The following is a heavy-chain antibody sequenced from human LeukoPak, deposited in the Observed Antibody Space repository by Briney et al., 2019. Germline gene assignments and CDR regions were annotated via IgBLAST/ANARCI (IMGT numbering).Heavy chain of an antibody. J-gene: IGHJ5*02. D-gene: IGHD3-3*01. CDR1: GFTFSSYW. CDR2: IKQDGSET. CDR3: ARDSNYDFWSGYYDPDNWFDP. V-gene: IGHV3-7*01. Sequence: GGSLRLSCAASGFTFSSYWMSWVRQAPGKGLEWVANIKQDGSETCYVDSVKGRFTISRDNAKNSLYLQMNSLRAEDTAVYYCARDSNYDFWSGYYDPDNWFDPWGQGTLVTVSS.